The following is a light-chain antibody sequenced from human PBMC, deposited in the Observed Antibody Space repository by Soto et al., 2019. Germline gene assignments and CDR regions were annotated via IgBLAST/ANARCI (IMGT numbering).Light chain of an antibody. CDR1: QSVSGN. CDR3: QQYVTSSWT. CDR2: GAS. J-gene: IGKJ1*01. Sequence: EIVMTQSPATLSVSPGEGATLSCRASQSVSGNLAWYQHKPGQAPRLLIHGASTRATGIPARFSGSGSGTDFTLTISRLEAENFAVYYCQQYVTSSWTFGQGTKVDIK. V-gene: IGKV3-15*01.